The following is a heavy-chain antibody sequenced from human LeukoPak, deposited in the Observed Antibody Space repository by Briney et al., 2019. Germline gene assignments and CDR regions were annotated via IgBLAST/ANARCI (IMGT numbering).Heavy chain of an antibody. Sequence: TPSETLSLTCAVYGGSFSGYYWSWIRQPPGKGLEWIGEINHSGSTNYNPSLKSRVTISVDTSKNQFSLKLSSVTAADTAVYYCARGPNDYVWGSYRYRSNPFDYWGQGTLVTVSS. D-gene: IGHD3-16*02. V-gene: IGHV4-34*01. CDR2: INHSGST. J-gene: IGHJ4*02. CDR1: GGSFSGYY. CDR3: ARGPNDYVWGSYRYRSNPFDY.